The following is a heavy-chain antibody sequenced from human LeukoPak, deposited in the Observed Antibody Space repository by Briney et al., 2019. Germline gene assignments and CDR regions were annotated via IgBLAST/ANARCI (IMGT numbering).Heavy chain of an antibody. J-gene: IGHJ4*02. CDR1: GYTFTSYG. CDR3: ARVDTAMVTIDY. Sequence: ASVKVSCKASGYTFTSYGISWVRQAPGQGLEWMGWISAYNGNTNYAQKLQGRVTMTTDTSTSTAYVELRSLRSDDTAVYYCARVDTAMVTIDYWGQGTLVTVSS. V-gene: IGHV1-18*01. D-gene: IGHD5-18*01. CDR2: ISAYNGNT.